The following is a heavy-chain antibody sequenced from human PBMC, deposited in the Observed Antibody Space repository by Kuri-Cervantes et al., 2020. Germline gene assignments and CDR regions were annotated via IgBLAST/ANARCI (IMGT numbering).Heavy chain of an antibody. D-gene: IGHD3-9*01. Sequence: GGSLRLSCAASGFTFSDYYMSWIRQAPGKGLEWVSHISRSGSSIYYADSVKGRFTISRDNAKNSLYLQMNSLRDEDTALYYCARDRGDDWALVGHWGQGTLVTVSS. CDR2: ISRSGSSI. CDR1: GFTFSDYY. V-gene: IGHV3-11*04. J-gene: IGHJ4*02. CDR3: ARDRGDDWALVGH.